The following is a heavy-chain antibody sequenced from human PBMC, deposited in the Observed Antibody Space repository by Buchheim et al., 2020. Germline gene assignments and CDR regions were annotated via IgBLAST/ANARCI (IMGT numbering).Heavy chain of an antibody. CDR1: QFSFSSYA. CDR3: ATGSRSVVSTKYAHYY. Sequence: QVQLVESGGDVVQPGRSLRLSCAASQFSFSSYAMHWVRQAPAKGLEWVAAMSYDGSSTIYADSVKGRFTISRDNSKNTLYLEMNSLRDEDTAVYYCATGSRSVVSTKYAHYYWGKGTL. D-gene: IGHD5/OR15-5a*01. J-gene: IGHJ4*02. V-gene: IGHV3-30-3*01. CDR2: MSYDGSST.